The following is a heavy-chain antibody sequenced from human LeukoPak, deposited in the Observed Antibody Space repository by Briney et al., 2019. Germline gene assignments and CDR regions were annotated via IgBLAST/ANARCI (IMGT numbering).Heavy chain of an antibody. D-gene: IGHD3-3*01. CDR3: ARASLLEWFGDAFDI. V-gene: IGHV3-33*01. CDR2: IRYDGSNI. Sequence: GGSLRLSCAASGFTFSSSGMHWVRQAPGKGLEWVADIRYDGSNIYYADSVKGRFTISRDNSKNTLYLQMNSLRAEYTAVYYCARASLLEWFGDAFDIWGQGTMVTVSS. CDR1: GFTFSSSG. J-gene: IGHJ3*02.